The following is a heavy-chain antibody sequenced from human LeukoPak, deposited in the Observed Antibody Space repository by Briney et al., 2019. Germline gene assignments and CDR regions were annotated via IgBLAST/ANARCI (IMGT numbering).Heavy chain of an antibody. D-gene: IGHD3-16*02. CDR1: GGSFSGYY. CDR2: INHSGST. CDR3: ARSANYDYVWGSYRQRGYIDY. J-gene: IGHJ4*02. V-gene: IGHV4-34*01. Sequence: SGTLSLTCAVYGGSFSGYYWSWIRQPPGKGLEWIGEINHSGSTDYNPSLKSRVTISADTSKNQFSLKLSPVTAADTAVYYCARSANYDYVWGSYRQRGYIDYWGQGTLVTVSS.